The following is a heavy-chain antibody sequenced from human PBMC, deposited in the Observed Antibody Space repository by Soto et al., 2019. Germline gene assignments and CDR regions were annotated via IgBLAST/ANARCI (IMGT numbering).Heavy chain of an antibody. CDR3: VRREGEQLVRPIENYFDF. D-gene: IGHD6-13*01. V-gene: IGHV5-51*01. CDR2: IYPSDSDI. CDR1: GYTFTNFW. J-gene: IGHJ4*02. Sequence: GESLKISCQASGYTFTNFWIGWVRQMPGKGLEWMAIIYPSDSDIKYSPSFQGQVTISADRSLSTVYLQWNSLRASDTAIYYCVRREGEQLVRPIENYFDFWGQGARVTVSS.